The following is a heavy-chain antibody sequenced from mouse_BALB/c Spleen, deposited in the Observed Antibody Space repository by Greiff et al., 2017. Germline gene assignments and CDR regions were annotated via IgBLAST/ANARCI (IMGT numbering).Heavy chain of an antibody. CDR2: ISSGGSYT. J-gene: IGHJ2*01. D-gene: IGHD2-4*01. Sequence: DVKLQESGGDLVKPGGSLKLSCAASGFTFSSYGMSWVRQTPDKRLEWVATISSGGSYTYYPDSVKGRFTISRDNAKNTLYLQMSSLKSEDTAMYYCARRDYYDYDGGEFDYWGQGTTLTVSS. CDR1: GFTFSSYG. V-gene: IGHV5-6*02. CDR3: ARRDYYDYDGGEFDY.